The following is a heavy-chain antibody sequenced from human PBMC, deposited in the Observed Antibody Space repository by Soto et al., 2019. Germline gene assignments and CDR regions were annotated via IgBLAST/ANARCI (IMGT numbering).Heavy chain of an antibody. CDR1: GFTFSSYA. V-gene: IGHV3-30-3*01. Sequence: AGGSLRLSCAASGFTFSSYAMHWVRQAPGKGLEWVAVISYDGSNKYYADPVKGRFTISRDNSKNTLYLQMNSLRAEDTAVHYCARGPRSPYYFDYWGQGTLVTVSS. CDR3: ARGPRSPYYFDY. J-gene: IGHJ4*02. CDR2: ISYDGSNK.